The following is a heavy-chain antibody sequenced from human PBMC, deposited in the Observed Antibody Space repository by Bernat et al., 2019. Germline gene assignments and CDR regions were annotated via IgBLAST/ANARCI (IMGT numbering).Heavy chain of an antibody. D-gene: IGHD2-8*02. V-gene: IGHV3-11*05. CDR2: ISSSSSYT. CDR1: GFTFSDYY. Sequence: QVQLVESGGGLVKPGGSLRLSCAASGFTFSDYYMSWIRQAPGKGLEWVSYISSSSSYTNYADSVKGRFTISRDNAKNSLYLQMNSLRAEDTAVYYCARPGGGMVASPYYYYYGMDVWGQGTTVTVSS. CDR3: ARPGGGMVASPYYYYYGMDV. J-gene: IGHJ6*02.